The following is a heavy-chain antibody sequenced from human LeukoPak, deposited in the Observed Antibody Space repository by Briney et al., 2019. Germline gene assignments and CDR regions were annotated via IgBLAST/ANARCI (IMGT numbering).Heavy chain of an antibody. Sequence: ASVKVSCKASGYTFTSYDINWVRQATGQGLEWTGWMNPNSGNTGYAQKFQGRVTMTRNTSISTAYMELSSLRSEDTAVYYCAGGIGLQYRNWFDPWGQGTLVTVSS. CDR1: GYTFTSYD. CDR2: MNPNSGNT. CDR3: AGGIGLQYRNWFDP. J-gene: IGHJ5*02. V-gene: IGHV1-8*01. D-gene: IGHD4-11*01.